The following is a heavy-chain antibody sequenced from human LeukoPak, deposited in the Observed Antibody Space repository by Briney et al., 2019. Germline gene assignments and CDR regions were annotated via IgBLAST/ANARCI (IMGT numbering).Heavy chain of an antibody. Sequence: SETLSLTCTVSGGSISSSSYYWGWIRQPPGKGLEWIGSIYYSGSTYYNPSLKSRVTISVDTSKNQFSLKLSSVTAADTAVYYCARADFWSGYYVRYNWFDPWGQGTLVTVSS. V-gene: IGHV4-39*07. D-gene: IGHD3-3*01. J-gene: IGHJ5*02. CDR3: ARADFWSGYYVRYNWFDP. CDR1: GGSISSSSYY. CDR2: IYYSGST.